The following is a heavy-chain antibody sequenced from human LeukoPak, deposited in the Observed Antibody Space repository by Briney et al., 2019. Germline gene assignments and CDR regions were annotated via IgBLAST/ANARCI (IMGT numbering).Heavy chain of an antibody. D-gene: IGHD6-13*01. CDR3: AKGPGAAVGKRYIQH. V-gene: IGHV3-11*01. Sequence: PGGSLRLSCAASGFTFSDYYMSWIRQAPGKGPEWVSYISSSGSTIYYADSVKGRFTISRDNSKNSLSLQMNSLRAEDTALYYCAKGPGAAVGKRYIQHWGQGTLVTVSS. CDR1: GFTFSDYY. J-gene: IGHJ1*01. CDR2: ISSSGSTI.